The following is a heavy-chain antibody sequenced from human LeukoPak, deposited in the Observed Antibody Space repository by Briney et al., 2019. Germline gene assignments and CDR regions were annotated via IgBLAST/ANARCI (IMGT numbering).Heavy chain of an antibody. CDR3: ARVVHYYGSGSYYAPARANYYYYYMDV. J-gene: IGHJ6*03. V-gene: IGHV4-34*01. Sequence: SETLSLTCAVYGGSFSGYYWSWIRQPPGKGLEWIGEINHSGSTNYNPSLKSRVTISVDTSKNQFSLKLSSVTAADTAVYYCARVVHYYGSGSYYAPARANYYYYYMDVWGKGTTVTVSS. CDR1: GGSFSGYY. CDR2: INHSGST. D-gene: IGHD3-10*01.